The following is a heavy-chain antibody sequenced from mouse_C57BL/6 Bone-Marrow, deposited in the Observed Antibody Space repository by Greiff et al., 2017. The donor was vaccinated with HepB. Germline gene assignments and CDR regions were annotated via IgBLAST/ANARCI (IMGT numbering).Heavy chain of an antibody. CDR3: ARAPEYYGISIYAMDY. V-gene: IGHV3-6*01. CDR1: GYSITSGYY. CDR2: ISYDGSN. J-gene: IGHJ4*01. D-gene: IGHD1-1*01. Sequence: VQLQQSGPGLVKPSQSLSLTCSVTGYSITSGYYWNWIRQFPGNKLEWMGYISYDGSNNYNPSLKNRISITRDTSKNQFFLKLNTVTTEDTATYYCARAPEYYGISIYAMDYWGQGTSVTVSS.